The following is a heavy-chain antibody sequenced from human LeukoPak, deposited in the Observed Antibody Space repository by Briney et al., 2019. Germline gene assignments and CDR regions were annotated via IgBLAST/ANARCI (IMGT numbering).Heavy chain of an antibody. CDR3: ARVRFGESDY. J-gene: IGHJ4*02. CDR1: GGSISSYY. Sequence: PSETLSLTCTVSGGSISSYYWSWIRQPPGKGLEWIGEINHSGSTNYNPSLKSRVTISVDTSKNQFSLKLSSVTAADTAVYYCARVRFGESDYWGQGTLVTVSS. CDR2: INHSGST. V-gene: IGHV4-34*01. D-gene: IGHD3-10*01.